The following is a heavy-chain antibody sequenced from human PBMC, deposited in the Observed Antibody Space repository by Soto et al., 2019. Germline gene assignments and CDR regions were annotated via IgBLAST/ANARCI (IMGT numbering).Heavy chain of an antibody. CDR2: INAGNGNT. CDR3: ARDPRSIYDGGSGSYYPNHYYYGMDV. Sequence: QVQLVQSGAEVKKPGASVKVSCKASGYTFTSYAMHWVRQAPGQRLEWMGWINAGNGNTKYSQKFQGRVTITRDTSASTAYMELRSLRSEDTAVDYCARDPRSIYDGGSGSYYPNHYYYGMDVWGQGTTVTVSS. D-gene: IGHD3-10*01. J-gene: IGHJ6*02. CDR1: GYTFTSYA. V-gene: IGHV1-3*01.